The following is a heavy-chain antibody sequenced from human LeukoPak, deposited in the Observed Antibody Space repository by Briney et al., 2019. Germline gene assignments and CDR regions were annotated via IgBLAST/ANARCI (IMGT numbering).Heavy chain of an antibody. V-gene: IGHV3-30*02. Sequence: GGSLRLSCAASGFIFSNYGMHWVRQAPGKGPEWVAFIRYDGTNKYYADSVKGRFTISRDNSRNTLYLQMNSLRTEDTAVYYCSKRTGGYWGQGTLVTVSS. J-gene: IGHJ4*02. CDR1: GFIFSNYG. CDR3: SKRTGGY. CDR2: IRYDGTNK. D-gene: IGHD1-14*01.